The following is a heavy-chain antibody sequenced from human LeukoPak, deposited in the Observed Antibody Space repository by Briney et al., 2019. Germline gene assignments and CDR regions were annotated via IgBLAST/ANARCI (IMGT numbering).Heavy chain of an antibody. J-gene: IGHJ4*02. Sequence: SETLSLTCTVSGGSISNYYWSWIRQPPGKGLEWIGYIYYSESTNYNPSLKSRVTISVDTSKNQFSLRLISVTAADTAVYYCARVLRYSSAFYFDYWGQGTLVTVSS. CDR2: IYYSEST. V-gene: IGHV4-59*01. CDR3: ARVLRYSSAFYFDY. CDR1: GGSISNYY. D-gene: IGHD6-19*01.